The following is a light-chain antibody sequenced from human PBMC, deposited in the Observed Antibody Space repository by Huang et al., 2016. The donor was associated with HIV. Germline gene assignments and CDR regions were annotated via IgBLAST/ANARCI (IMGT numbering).Light chain of an antibody. Sequence: DIQITQSPSSQSASVGDRVIITCRASQNINRYLNWYQQQPGKAPKLLISGASKLQSGVPSSFSGSGSGTHFTLAISSLSPEDSATYYCQQSAVTPRTFGQGTKLEI. CDR1: QNINRY. CDR2: GAS. J-gene: IGKJ2*01. CDR3: QQSAVTPRT. V-gene: IGKV1-39*01.